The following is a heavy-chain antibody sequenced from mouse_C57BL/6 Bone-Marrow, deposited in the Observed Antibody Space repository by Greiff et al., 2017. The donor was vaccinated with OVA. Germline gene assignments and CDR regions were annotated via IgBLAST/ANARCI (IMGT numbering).Heavy chain of an antibody. CDR1: SFNIKDYY. CDR2: IDPEDGDT. V-gene: IGHV14-1*01. Sequence: EVQLQQSGAELVRPGASVKLSCTASSFNIKDYYMHWVKQRPEQGLEWIGRIDPEDGDTEYAPKFQGKATMTADTSSNTAYLQLSSLTSEDTAVYYCTTRTVYYGYDWYFDVWGTGTTVTVSS. D-gene: IGHD2-2*01. J-gene: IGHJ1*03. CDR3: TTRTVYYGYDWYFDV.